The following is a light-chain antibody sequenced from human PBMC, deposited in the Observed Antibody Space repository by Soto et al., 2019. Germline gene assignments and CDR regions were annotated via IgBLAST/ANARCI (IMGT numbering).Light chain of an antibody. CDR1: HSFSSSY. V-gene: IGKV3-20*01. CDR3: QQYGNSLIT. CDR2: GAS. J-gene: IGKJ5*01. Sequence: EMGLTQSPATLSFSPGERATLSCRASHSFSSSYLAWYQQKPGQAPRLLIYGASSRATGIPDRFSGSGSGTDFTLTISRLEPEDFAMYYCQQYGNSLITFGQGTRLEIK.